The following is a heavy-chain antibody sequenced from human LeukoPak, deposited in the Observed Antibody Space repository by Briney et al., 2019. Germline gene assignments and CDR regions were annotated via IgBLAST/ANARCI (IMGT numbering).Heavy chain of an antibody. Sequence: ASVRVSCKASGYTFTGYYMHWVRQAPGQGLEWMGRINPNSGGINYAQKFQGRVTMTRDTSISTAYMELSRLRSDDTAVYYCERGGSSYRFGEYPYYFDYWGQGTLVTVSS. CDR2: INPNSGGI. D-gene: IGHD3-10*01. CDR1: GYTFTGYY. CDR3: ERGGSSYRFGEYPYYFDY. J-gene: IGHJ4*02. V-gene: IGHV1-2*06.